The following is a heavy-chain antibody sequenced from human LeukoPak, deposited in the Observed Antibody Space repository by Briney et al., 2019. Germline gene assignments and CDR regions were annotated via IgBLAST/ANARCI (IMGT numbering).Heavy chain of an antibody. J-gene: IGHJ4*02. CDR3: XXXXXYYDSSGYSTSDY. Sequence: SGGSLRLSCAASGFTFSSYAMSWVRQAPGKGLEWVSAISGSGGSTYYADSVKGRFTISRDNSKNTLYLQMNSLRAEDTAVYYXXXXXXYYDSSGYSTSDYWGQGTLVTVSS. V-gene: IGHV3-23*01. CDR1: GFTFSSYA. D-gene: IGHD3-22*01. CDR2: ISGSGGST.